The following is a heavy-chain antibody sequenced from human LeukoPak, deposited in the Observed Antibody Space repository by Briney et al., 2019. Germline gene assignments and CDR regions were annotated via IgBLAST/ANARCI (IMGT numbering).Heavy chain of an antibody. V-gene: IGHV1-2*02. CDR1: GYTFTGYY. Sequence: ASVKVSCKASGYTFTGYYMHWVRQAPGQGLEWMGWINPNSGGTNCAQKFQGRVTMTRDTSISTAYMELSRLRSDDTAVYYGATMTAWHYYYGMDVWGQGTTVTVSS. CDR2: INPNSGGT. D-gene: IGHD4-17*01. J-gene: IGHJ6*02. CDR3: ATMTAWHYYYGMDV.